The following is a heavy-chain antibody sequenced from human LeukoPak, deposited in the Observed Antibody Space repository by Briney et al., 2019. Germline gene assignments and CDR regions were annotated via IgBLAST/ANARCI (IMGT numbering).Heavy chain of an antibody. Sequence: GGSLRLSCAATGFTFSSYSLNWVRQAPGKGLEWVSCVSSSSSTIYYADSVKGRFTISRDNAKNSLYLQMNGLRAEDTAVYYCARARGSGTSRGAFDIWGQGTMVTVSS. J-gene: IGHJ3*02. CDR1: GFTFSSYS. V-gene: IGHV3-48*01. CDR3: ARARGSGTSRGAFDI. D-gene: IGHD3-10*01. CDR2: VSSSSSTI.